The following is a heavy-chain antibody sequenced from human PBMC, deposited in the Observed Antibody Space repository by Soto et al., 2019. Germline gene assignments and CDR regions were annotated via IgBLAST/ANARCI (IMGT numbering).Heavy chain of an antibody. CDR2: ITASNGNT. CDR1: GFSFPTYG. CDR3: ARGSSYGSYWYFDI. V-gene: IGHV1-18*04. D-gene: IGHD3-16*01. J-gene: IGHJ2*01. Sequence: QLQLVQSGDEVKNPGASVRVSCKASGFSFPTYGITWVRQAPGQGLEWMGWITASNGNTHYEQNLQGRVTMSTDTSTNTAYMDLWRLSSDDTAVYFCARGSSYGSYWYFDIWGRGTLVTVSS.